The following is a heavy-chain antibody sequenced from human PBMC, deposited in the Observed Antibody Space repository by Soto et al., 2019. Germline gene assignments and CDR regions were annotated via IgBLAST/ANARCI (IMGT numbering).Heavy chain of an antibody. J-gene: IGHJ3*02. CDR2: ISAYNGDT. CDR1: GYTFRNYG. CDR3: ARDGRQFVPNPDNFDI. Sequence: QVQLLQSGPELMKPGASVKLSCKASGYTFRNYGINWVRQAPGQGLEWMGWISAYNGDTNYAHNFQGRVTMATDPPTSTAYMELRSLKSDDPAVYYCARDGRQFVPNPDNFDIWGQGTTVTVSS. D-gene: IGHD6-6*01. V-gene: IGHV1-18*01.